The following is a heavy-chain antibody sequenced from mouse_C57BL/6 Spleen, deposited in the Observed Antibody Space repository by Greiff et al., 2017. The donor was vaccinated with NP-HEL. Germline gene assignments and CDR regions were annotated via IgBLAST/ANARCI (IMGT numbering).Heavy chain of an antibody. CDR1: GYTFTSYW. D-gene: IGHD2-3*01. CDR3: ARRGVYDGYYSFAY. J-gene: IGHJ3*01. Sequence: QVQLQQPGAELVKPGASVKLSCKASGYTFTSYWMQWVKQRPGQGLEWIGELDPSDSYTNYNQKFKGKATLTVDTSSSTAYMQLSSLTSEDSAVYYCARRGVYDGYYSFAYWGQGTLVTVSA. CDR2: LDPSDSYT. V-gene: IGHV1-50*01.